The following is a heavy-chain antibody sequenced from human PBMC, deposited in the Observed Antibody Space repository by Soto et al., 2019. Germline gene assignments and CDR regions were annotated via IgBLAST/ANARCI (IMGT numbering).Heavy chain of an antibody. V-gene: IGHV3-72*01. J-gene: IGHJ4*02. CDR2: SANKAAGHTT. CDR3: ASGKNSFDY. CDR1: GFTFSDYY. Sequence: PGGSLRLSCAVSGFTFSDYYMDWVRQTPGKGLEWLARSANKAAGHTTEYAASVKGRFTISRDDSKNSLHLQMNSLKTEDTAVYYCASGKNSFDYWGQGTLVTVSS.